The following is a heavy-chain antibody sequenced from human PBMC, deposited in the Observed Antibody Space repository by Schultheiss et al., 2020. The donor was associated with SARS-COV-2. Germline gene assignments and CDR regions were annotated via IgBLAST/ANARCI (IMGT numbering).Heavy chain of an antibody. D-gene: IGHD2-8*01. CDR1: GFTFSSYA. V-gene: IGHV3-48*03. CDR2: ISSSGSNI. CDR3: YVMVYAGPTPDDC. J-gene: IGHJ4*02. Sequence: GGSLRLSCAASGFTFSSYAMSWVRQAPGKGLEWVSYISSSGSNIYYADSVEGRFTISRDNAKNSLYLQMNSLRVEDTAVYYCYVMVYAGPTPDDCWGPGTLVTVSS.